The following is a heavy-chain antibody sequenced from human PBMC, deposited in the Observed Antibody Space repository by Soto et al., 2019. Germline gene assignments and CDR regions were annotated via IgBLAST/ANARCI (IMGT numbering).Heavy chain of an antibody. CDR3: ARDVSTAYCGDDCYSYYYGMDV. Sequence: ASVKVSCKASGYTFTSYYMHWVRQAPGQGLEWMGIINPSGGSTSYAQKFQGRVTMTRDTSTSTVYMELSSLRSEDTAVYYCARDVSTAYCGDDCYSYYYGMDVWGQGTTVTVSS. V-gene: IGHV1-46*01. D-gene: IGHD2-21*02. CDR2: INPSGGST. J-gene: IGHJ6*02. CDR1: GYTFTSYY.